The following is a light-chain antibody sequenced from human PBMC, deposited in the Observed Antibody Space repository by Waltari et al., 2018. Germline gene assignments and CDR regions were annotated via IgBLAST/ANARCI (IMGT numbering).Light chain of an antibody. J-gene: IGLJ1*01. V-gene: IGLV1-40*01. Sequence: QSVLTQPPSVSGAPGQTVTISCTGSRSNIGAAFDVHWYQQLPGAAPKLLIYAYTNRPYGVPDRFSGSKSGISASLAITGLQAEDEADYYCQSYDTSLSGPYVFGSGTRVTVL. CDR2: AYT. CDR3: QSYDTSLSGPYV. CDR1: RSNIGAAFD.